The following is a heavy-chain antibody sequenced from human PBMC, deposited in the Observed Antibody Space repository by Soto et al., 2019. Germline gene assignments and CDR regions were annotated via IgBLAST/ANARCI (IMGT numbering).Heavy chain of an antibody. CDR2: ISHSGSR. V-gene: IGHV4-34*02. J-gene: IGHJ4*02. CDR1: GGSFSGYF. CDR3: ARGLAYDRPITVAEPFDS. D-gene: IGHD6-19*01. Sequence: QVQLQQWGAGLLKASETLSLTCVVSGGSFSGYFWTWIRQSPGRGLEWIGEISHSGSRNYNPAFQSRVIISVDSSTNHVSLKLSSVTAADSATYFCARGLAYDRPITVAEPFDSWGQGTLVTVSS.